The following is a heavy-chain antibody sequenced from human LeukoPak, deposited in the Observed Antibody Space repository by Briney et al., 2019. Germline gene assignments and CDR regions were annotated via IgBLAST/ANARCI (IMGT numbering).Heavy chain of an antibody. CDR1: GYTFTGYY. CDR3: ARAPTYYDFWSGYPTPDAFDI. Sequence: ASVKVSCKASGYTFTGYYMHWVRQAPGQGLEWMGWINPNSGGTNYAQKFQGRVTMTRDTSISTAYMELSRRRSDDTAVYYCARAPTYYDFWSGYPTPDAFDIWGQGTMVTVSS. D-gene: IGHD3-3*01. V-gene: IGHV1-2*02. CDR2: INPNSGGT. J-gene: IGHJ3*02.